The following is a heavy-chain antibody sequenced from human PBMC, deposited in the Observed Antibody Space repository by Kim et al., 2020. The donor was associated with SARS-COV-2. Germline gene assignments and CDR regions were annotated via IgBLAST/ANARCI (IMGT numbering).Heavy chain of an antibody. D-gene: IGHD2-15*01. CDR2: ISSSSSTI. CDR3: ARVVVAATLGVIDY. V-gene: IGHV3-48*02. CDR1: GFTFSSYS. J-gene: IGHJ4*02. Sequence: GGSLRLSCAASGFTFSSYSMNWVRQAPGKGLEWVSYISSSSSTIYYADSVKGRFTISRDNAKNSLYLQMNSLRDEDTAVYYCARVVVAATLGVIDYWGQGTLVTVSS.